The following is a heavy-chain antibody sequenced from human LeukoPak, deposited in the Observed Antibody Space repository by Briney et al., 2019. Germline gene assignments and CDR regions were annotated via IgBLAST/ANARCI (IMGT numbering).Heavy chain of an antibody. J-gene: IGHJ4*02. CDR1: GFTFSTYA. CDR2: ISGSGGST. Sequence: GGSLRLSCAASGFTFSTYAMNWVRQAQGKGMEWVSAISGSGGSTYTADSVKGRFTISRNNSKNTLYLQMNSLRAEDTAIYYCAKIPHSSYYYDSSGYLDYWGQGTLVSVSS. V-gene: IGHV3-23*01. D-gene: IGHD3-22*01. CDR3: AKIPHSSYYYDSSGYLDY.